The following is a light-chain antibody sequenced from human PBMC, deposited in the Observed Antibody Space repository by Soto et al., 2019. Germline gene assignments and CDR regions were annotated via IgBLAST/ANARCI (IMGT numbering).Light chain of an antibody. CDR1: QTLSRSW. Sequence: ETVTTQSTGARSLNPGERATLSCRATQTLSRSWLAWYQHKTGQAPRLLVSGASRRATGIPDRFSGGGAGTDFTLTISRLQPEDSALYYCQHYDRPPIPFGQGTRLEIK. CDR2: GAS. CDR3: QHYDRPPIP. J-gene: IGKJ5*01. V-gene: IGKV3-20*01.